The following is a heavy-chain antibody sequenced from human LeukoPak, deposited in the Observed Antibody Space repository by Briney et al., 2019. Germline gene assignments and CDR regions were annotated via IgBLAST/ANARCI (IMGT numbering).Heavy chain of an antibody. CDR1: GFTFSSYS. Sequence: GGSLRLSCAASGFTFSSYSMNWVRQAPGKGLEWVSIISDNGDYTYYADSVKGRFTISRDNSKNTVYLQMQSLRAEDTAIYYCAKSRGIYGDSGWRTFDYWGQGTLVTVSS. J-gene: IGHJ4*02. V-gene: IGHV3-23*01. D-gene: IGHD6-19*01. CDR3: AKSRGIYGDSGWRTFDY. CDR2: ISDNGDYT.